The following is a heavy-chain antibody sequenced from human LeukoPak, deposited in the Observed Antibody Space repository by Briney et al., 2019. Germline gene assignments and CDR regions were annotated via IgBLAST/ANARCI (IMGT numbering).Heavy chain of an antibody. Sequence: GGSLRLSCAASGFTFSSYEMNWVRQAPGKGLEWVSYISSSGSTIYYADSVTGRFTISRDNAKNSLYLQMNSLRAEDTAVYYCAREDLSGYGEIDYWGQGTLVTVSS. CDR2: ISSSGSTI. CDR1: GFTFSSYE. J-gene: IGHJ4*02. CDR3: AREDLSGYGEIDY. D-gene: IGHD5-12*01. V-gene: IGHV3-48*03.